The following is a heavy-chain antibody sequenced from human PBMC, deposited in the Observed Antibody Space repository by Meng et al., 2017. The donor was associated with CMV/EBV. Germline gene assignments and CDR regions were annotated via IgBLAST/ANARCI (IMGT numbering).Heavy chain of an antibody. CDR3: VRSSGWSLFDY. J-gene: IGHJ4*02. CDR2: VNSNNDAT. V-gene: IGHV1-2*02. D-gene: IGHD6-19*01. CDR1: GFTFSDYY. Sequence: SGDHMKTPWASLNAPVTTPGFTFSDYYLHWVRPAPGQGLEWMGWVNSNNDATNYARKFQGRVSMTRDTSISTAHMELSRLMSDDTAVYYCVRSSGWSLFDYWGQGTLVTVSS.